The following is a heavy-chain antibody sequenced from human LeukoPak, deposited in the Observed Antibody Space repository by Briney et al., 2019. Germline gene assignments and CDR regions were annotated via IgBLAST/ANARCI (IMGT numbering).Heavy chain of an antibody. V-gene: IGHV4-39*01. Sequence: PSETLSLTCTVSGGSISSSSYYWGWIRQPPGKGLEWIGSMYYSGSTYYDPSLKSRVTISVDTSKNQFSLKLSSVTAADTAVYYCAKRYGSGWYFDLWGRGTLVTVSS. CDR2: MYYSGST. CDR1: GGSISSSSYY. CDR3: AKRYGSGWYFDL. D-gene: IGHD6-19*01. J-gene: IGHJ2*01.